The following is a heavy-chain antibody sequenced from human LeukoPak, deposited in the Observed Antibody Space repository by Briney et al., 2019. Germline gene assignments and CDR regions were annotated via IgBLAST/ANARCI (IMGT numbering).Heavy chain of an antibody. CDR3: ARAFNPRHCSGGSCYFSR. Sequence: PGGSLRLSCAASGFTFSSYSVNWVRQPPGKGLEWIGEINHSGSTNYNPSLKSRVTISVDTSKNQFSLKLSSVTAADTAVYYCARAFNPRHCSGGSCYFSRWGQGTLVTVSS. CDR2: INHSGST. V-gene: IGHV4-34*01. D-gene: IGHD2-15*01. CDR1: GFTFSSYS. J-gene: IGHJ4*02.